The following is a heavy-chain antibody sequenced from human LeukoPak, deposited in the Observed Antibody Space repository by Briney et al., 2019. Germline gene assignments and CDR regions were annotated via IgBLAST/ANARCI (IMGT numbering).Heavy chain of an antibody. CDR1: GGSMSYYY. Sequence: SETLSLTCTVSGGSMSYYYWSWIRQPPGKGLEWIGYIYHSGSTNYNPSLKSRVTISVDKSKKLFSLSLSSMTAADTAVYYCARHESKDGYRCFDYWGQGTLVTVSS. V-gene: IGHV4-59*08. CDR2: IYHSGST. D-gene: IGHD5-24*01. J-gene: IGHJ4*02. CDR3: ARHESKDGYRCFDY.